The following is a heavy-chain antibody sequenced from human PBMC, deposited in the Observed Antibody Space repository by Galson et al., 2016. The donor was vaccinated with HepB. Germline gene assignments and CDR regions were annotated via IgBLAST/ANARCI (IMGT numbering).Heavy chain of an antibody. CDR1: GFIFSVYN. J-gene: IGHJ4*02. CDR3: ARDDYFRLGY. CDR2: TTSSSDTM. V-gene: IGHV3-48*02. Sequence: LRLSCAASGFIFSVYNMNWARQAPGKGLEWIAWTTSSSDTMYYADSVKGRFTISRDNAKNSLYLEMNSLRDEDTAVYYCARDDYFRLGYWGQGTLVTVSS. D-gene: IGHD3-16*01.